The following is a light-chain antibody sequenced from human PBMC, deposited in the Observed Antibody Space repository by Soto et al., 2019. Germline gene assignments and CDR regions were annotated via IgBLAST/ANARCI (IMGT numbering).Light chain of an antibody. CDR3: QQRSNWLT. Sequence: EIVLTQSPATLSLSPGERATLPCRASQSVRSFLAWYQQKPGQAPRLLIYDASNRATGIPARFSGSWSGTDFTLTISSLEPEDFAVYYCQQRSNWLTFGGGTKVDIK. CDR1: QSVRSF. CDR2: DAS. V-gene: IGKV3-11*01. J-gene: IGKJ4*01.